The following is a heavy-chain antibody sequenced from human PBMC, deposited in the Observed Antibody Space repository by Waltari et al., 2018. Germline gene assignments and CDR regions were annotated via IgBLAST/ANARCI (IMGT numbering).Heavy chain of an antibody. CDR1: GGSISGFY. V-gene: IGHV4-59*01. CDR2: IYYTGST. CDR3: ARGGGGDWEWFDP. J-gene: IGHJ5*02. D-gene: IGHD2-21*02. Sequence: QVQLQESGPSLLKPSETLSLICTVSGGSISGFYWSWVRQPPGKGLDWIGYIYYTGSTKFNPSLKSRVTMAVDTAKNQVSLKLSSVTAADTAFYYCARGGGGDWEWFDPWGQGTLVTVSS.